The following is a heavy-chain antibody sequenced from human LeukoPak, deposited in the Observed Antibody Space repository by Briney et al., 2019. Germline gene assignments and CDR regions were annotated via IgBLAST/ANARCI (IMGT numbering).Heavy chain of an antibody. CDR3: ARVLEGRGGYYFDY. Sequence: ASVKVSCKASGYTFTGYYMHWVRQAPGQGLEWMGWTNPNSGGTNYAQKFQGRVTMTRDTSISTAYMELSRLRSDDTAVYYCARVLEGRGGYYFDYWGQGTLVTVSS. V-gene: IGHV1-2*02. CDR1: GYTFTGYY. D-gene: IGHD1-26*01. J-gene: IGHJ4*02. CDR2: TNPNSGGT.